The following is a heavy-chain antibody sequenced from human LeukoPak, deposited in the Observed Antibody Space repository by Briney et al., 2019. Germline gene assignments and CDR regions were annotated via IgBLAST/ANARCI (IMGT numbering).Heavy chain of an antibody. CDR2: IYYSGST. CDR1: GGSISSYY. CDR3: ASGQLLSNFDY. J-gene: IGHJ4*02. V-gene: IGHV4-59*01. D-gene: IGHD3-10*01. Sequence: SETLSLTCTVSGGSISSYYWSWIRQPPGKGLEWIGYIYYSGSTNYNPSLKSRVTISVDTSKNQFSLKLSSVTAADTAVYYCASGQLLSNFDYWGRGTLVTVSS.